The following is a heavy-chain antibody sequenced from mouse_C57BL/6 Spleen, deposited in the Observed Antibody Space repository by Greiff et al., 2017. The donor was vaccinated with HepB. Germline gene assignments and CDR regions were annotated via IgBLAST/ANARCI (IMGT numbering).Heavy chain of an antibody. Sequence: VQLQQSGPVLVKPGASVKMSCKASGYTFTDYYMNWVKQSNGKSLEWIGVINPYNGGTSYNQKFKGKATLTVDKSSSTAYMELNSLTSEDSAVYYCARSKTTVVDPWFAYWGQGTLVTVSA. J-gene: IGHJ3*01. V-gene: IGHV1-19*01. CDR1: GYTFTDYY. CDR2: INPYNGGT. D-gene: IGHD1-1*01. CDR3: ARSKTTVVDPWFAY.